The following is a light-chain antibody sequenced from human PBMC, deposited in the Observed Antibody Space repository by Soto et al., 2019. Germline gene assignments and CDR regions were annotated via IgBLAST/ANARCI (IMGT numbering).Light chain of an antibody. V-gene: IGKV3-15*01. CDR3: QQYNNWPRT. CDR2: HAS. Sequence: MTQSPSSLSASVGDRVTITCQASQSVSSDLVWYQQKPGQAPRLLVFHASTRATGIPARFSGSGSGTEFTLTISSLQSEDFAVYYCQQYNNWPRTFGQGTKVDIK. J-gene: IGKJ1*01. CDR1: QSVSSD.